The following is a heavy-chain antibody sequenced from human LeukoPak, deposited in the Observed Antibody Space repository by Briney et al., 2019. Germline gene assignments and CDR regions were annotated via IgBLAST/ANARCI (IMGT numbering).Heavy chain of an antibody. Sequence: PGGSLRLSCAASGFTFSSYAMHWVRQAPGKGLEWVAAISYDGSNRYYADSVKGRFTISRDNSKNTLYLQMDSLRPEDTAVYYCAKGQVLRYFGWPQNYFDYWGQGTLVTVSS. CDR2: ISYDGSNR. J-gene: IGHJ4*02. V-gene: IGHV3-30-3*01. CDR3: AKGQVLRYFGWPQNYFDY. D-gene: IGHD3-9*01. CDR1: GFTFSSYA.